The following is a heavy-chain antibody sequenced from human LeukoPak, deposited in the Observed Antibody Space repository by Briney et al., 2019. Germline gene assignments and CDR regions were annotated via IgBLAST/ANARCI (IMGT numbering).Heavy chain of an antibody. CDR2: ISVNNGGT. CDR3: ATATQPRGYFLH. CDR1: GYTFTTYS. V-gene: IGHV1-18*01. Sequence: ASVKVSCKASGYTFTTYSLTWVRQAPGQSLEWMGWISVNNGGTNYAQSFQDRVTLTRDTSTNTAYLELRSLRSDDTAIIYCATATQPRGYFLHWGQGTLVTVSS. D-gene: IGHD2-2*01. J-gene: IGHJ1*01.